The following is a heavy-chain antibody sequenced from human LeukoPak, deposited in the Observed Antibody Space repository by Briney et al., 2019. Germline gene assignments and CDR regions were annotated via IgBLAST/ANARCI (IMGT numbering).Heavy chain of an antibody. J-gene: IGHJ4*02. CDR2: IRSKAYGGTT. D-gene: IGHD4-11*01. V-gene: IGHV3-49*04. CDR3: TRRTRLQYFDY. Sequence: GGSLRLSCAASGFTFSSYAMSWVRQAPGKGLEWVGFIRSKAYGGTTEYAASVKGRFTISRDDSKSIAYLQMNSLKTEDTAVYYCTRRTRLQYFDYWGQGTLVTVSS. CDR1: GFTFSSYA.